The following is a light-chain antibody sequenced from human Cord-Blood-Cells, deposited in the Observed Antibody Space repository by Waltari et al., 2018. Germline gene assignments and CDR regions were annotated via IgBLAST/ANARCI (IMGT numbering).Light chain of an antibody. Sequence: QSALTQPASVSGSPGQSITISCTGTSSAVGGYNYVFWYQQHPGKAPKLMIYEVSNRPSGVSNRFSGSKSGNTASLTISGLQAEDEADYYCSSYTGSGTLVFGTGTKVTVL. CDR1: SSAVGGYNY. CDR2: EVS. CDR3: SSYTGSGTLV. J-gene: IGLJ1*01. V-gene: IGLV2-14*01.